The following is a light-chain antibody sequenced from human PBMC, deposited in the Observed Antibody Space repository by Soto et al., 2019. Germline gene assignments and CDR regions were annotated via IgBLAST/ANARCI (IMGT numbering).Light chain of an antibody. CDR3: LQRGNWPWT. Sequence: DIVLTQSPATLSLSPGDRATLSCRASQSVDTYLAWYQQKPGQAPRLLIYDASNRATGIPARFSGSGSGTDFTLTISSLEPEDFAVYYCLQRGNWPWTFGQGTKVEMK. CDR2: DAS. J-gene: IGKJ1*01. CDR1: QSVDTY. V-gene: IGKV3-11*01.